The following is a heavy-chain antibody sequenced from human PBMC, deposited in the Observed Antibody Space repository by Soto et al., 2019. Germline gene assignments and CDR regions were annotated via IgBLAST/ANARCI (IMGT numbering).Heavy chain of an antibody. V-gene: IGHV3-9*01. Sequence: EVQLVESGGGLVQPGRSLRLSCAASGFTFDEYDMHWVRQAPGKGLEWVSVISWNSGNIGYADSVKGRFTISRDNAKNSLYLQMNSLRAEDTALYYRAKAPGRRSRFVFWGQGTLVTVSS. CDR1: GFTFDEYD. CDR2: ISWNSGNI. J-gene: IGHJ4*02. CDR3: AKAPGRRSRFVF.